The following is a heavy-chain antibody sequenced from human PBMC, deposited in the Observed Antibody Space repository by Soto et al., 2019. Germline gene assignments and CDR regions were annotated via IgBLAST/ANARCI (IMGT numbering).Heavy chain of an antibody. CDR3: ARYRREAVAGYSLDY. J-gene: IGHJ4*02. CDR1: DGNIINNY. V-gene: IGHV4-59*01. CDR2: VYNSGST. Sequence: TNTVSDGNIINNYWTWLRQQPGKGLEWIGYVYNSGSTNYNPSLKSRVTISEDTSKSQFSLKVNSMTAADTAVYYCARYRREAVAGYSLDYWGQG. D-gene: IGHD6-13*01.